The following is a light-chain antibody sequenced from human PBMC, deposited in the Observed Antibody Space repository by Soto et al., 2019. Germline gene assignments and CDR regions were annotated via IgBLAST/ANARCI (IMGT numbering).Light chain of an antibody. J-gene: IGKJ1*01. CDR3: QQYGSIPWT. Sequence: EILLTQSPGTLSLSPGERATLSCRASQSVSSSYLAWYQQKPGQAPRLLIYGASSRATGIPDRFSGSGSGTDFTLTISRLETEDFAVYYCQQYGSIPWTFGPGTKVDI. CDR2: GAS. V-gene: IGKV3-20*01. CDR1: QSVSSSY.